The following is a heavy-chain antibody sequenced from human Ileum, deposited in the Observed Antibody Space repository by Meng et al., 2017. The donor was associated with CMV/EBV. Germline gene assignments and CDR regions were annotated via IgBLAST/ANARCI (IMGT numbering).Heavy chain of an antibody. J-gene: IGHJ4*02. D-gene: IGHD1-7*01. V-gene: IGHV3-7*01. CDR2: IQQNGNEK. CDR1: GFTFGDYW. Sequence: GESLKISCAGAGFTFGDYWMRWVRQAPGKGLEWVANIQQNGNEKYYLDSVKGRFTNSRDNAKKTLYLQMNNLRAEDKAVYFCARDHQKHELTLDYWGRGTLVTVSS. CDR3: ARDHQKHELTLDY.